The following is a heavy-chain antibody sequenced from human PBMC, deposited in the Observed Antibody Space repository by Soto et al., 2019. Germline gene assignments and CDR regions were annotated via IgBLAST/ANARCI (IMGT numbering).Heavy chain of an antibody. J-gene: IGHJ6*02. CDR1: GGSFSGYY. D-gene: IGHD6-6*01. CDR2: INHSGST. V-gene: IGHV4-34*01. Sequence: TCAVYGGSFSGYYWSWIRQPPGKGLEWIGEINHSGSTNYNPSLKSRVTISVDTSKNQFSLKLSSVTAADTAVYYCARGGPSSKNGRNYYYYYGMDVWGQGTTVTVSS. CDR3: ARGGPSSKNGRNYYYYYGMDV.